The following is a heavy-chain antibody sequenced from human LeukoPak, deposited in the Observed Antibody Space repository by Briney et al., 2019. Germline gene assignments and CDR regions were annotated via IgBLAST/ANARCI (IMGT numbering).Heavy chain of an antibody. J-gene: IGHJ6*03. CDR1: GYTFTGYY. V-gene: IGHV1-2*02. D-gene: IGHD3-10*01. CDR2: INPNSGGT. Sequence: ASVKVSCKASGYTFTGYYMHWVRQAPGQGLEWMGWINPNSGGTNYAQKFQGRVTMTRDTSISTAYMELSRLRSDDTAVYYCARDQDNYYGSGSYYYYYMDVWGKGTTVTISS. CDR3: ARDQDNYYGSGSYYYYYMDV.